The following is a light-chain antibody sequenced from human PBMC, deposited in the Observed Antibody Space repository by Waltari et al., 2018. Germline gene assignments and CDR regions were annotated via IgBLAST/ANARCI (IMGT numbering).Light chain of an antibody. Sequence: EIVMTQSPATLSVSPGERATLSCRASQSVSSDLAWYQQQPGQAPGPPFCGASTRATGIPARVSGSGSGTDFTLSISSLQSEDFALYYCQQYNDWPKITFGQGTRLEIK. V-gene: IGKV3-15*01. CDR1: QSVSSD. J-gene: IGKJ5*01. CDR3: QQYNDWPKIT. CDR2: GAS.